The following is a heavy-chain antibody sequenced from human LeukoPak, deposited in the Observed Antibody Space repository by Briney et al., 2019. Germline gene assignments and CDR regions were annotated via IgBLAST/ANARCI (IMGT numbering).Heavy chain of an antibody. J-gene: IGHJ5*02. CDR3: AREVELRPIMHNWFDP. CDR2: IYTSGST. V-gene: IGHV4-4*07. D-gene: IGHD1-7*01. CDR1: GGSISSYY. Sequence: SETLSLTCTVSGGSISSYYWSWIRQPAGKGLEWIGRIYTSGSTNYNPSLKSRVTMSVDTSKNQFSLKLSSVTAANTAVYYCAREVELRPIMHNWFDPWGQGTLVTVSS.